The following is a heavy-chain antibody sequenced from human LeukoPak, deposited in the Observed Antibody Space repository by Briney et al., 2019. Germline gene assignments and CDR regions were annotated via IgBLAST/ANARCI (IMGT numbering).Heavy chain of an antibody. V-gene: IGHV1-2*02. CDR2: ISPNSGGT. CDR1: GYTFTGYY. J-gene: IGHJ4*02. D-gene: IGHD6-25*01. CDR3: ARESGNSFDY. Sequence: ASVKVSCKPSGYTFTGYYMHWVRQAPRQGLEWMGWISPNSGGTNFAQKFQGRVTMTRDTSISTAYMELSRLTSDDSAVYYCARESGNSFDYWGQGTLVAVSS.